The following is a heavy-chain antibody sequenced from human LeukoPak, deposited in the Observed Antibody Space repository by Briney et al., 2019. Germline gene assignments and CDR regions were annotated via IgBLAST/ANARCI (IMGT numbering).Heavy chain of an antibody. D-gene: IGHD6-13*01. J-gene: IGHJ4*02. CDR3: ARAVGYSSSCPFY. CDR1: GFTVSSNH. V-gene: IGHV3-66*01. CDR2: FYSGGST. Sequence: PGGSLRLSCAASGFTVSSNHMSWVRQAPGKGPEWVSVFYSGGSTSYSDSVKGRFTISRGNPKNTLYLQMNSLSAEDTAVYYCARAVGYSSSCPFYWGQGTLVTVSS.